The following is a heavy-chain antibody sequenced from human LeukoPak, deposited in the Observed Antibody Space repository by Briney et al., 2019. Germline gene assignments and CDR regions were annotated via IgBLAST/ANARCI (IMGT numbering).Heavy chain of an antibody. V-gene: IGHV4-39*02. CDR3: ARGVYSGSKYYFDY. J-gene: IGHJ4*02. CDR1: GGSISSSTYY. CDR2: IYYSGSA. Sequence: SETLSLTCTVSGGSISSSTYYWGWIRQPPGKGLEWIGSIYYSGSAYYNPSLKSRVTLSIDTSMNHFSLKLSSVTAADTAVYYCARGVYSGSKYYFDYWGQGTLVTVSP. D-gene: IGHD1-26*01.